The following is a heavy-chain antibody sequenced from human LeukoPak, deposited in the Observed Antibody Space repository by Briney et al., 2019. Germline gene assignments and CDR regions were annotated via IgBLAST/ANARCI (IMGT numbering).Heavy chain of an antibody. D-gene: IGHD3-22*01. CDR3: ARLETVVAGPHD. CDR2: VYYVGTT. J-gene: IGHJ4*02. V-gene: IGHV4-39*01. Sequence: PSETLSLTCIVSGGSISSSVSYWAWIRQPPGKGLEWIGSVYYVGTTYYNPSLKRRVTISVDTSKNQISLKVSSVTAADTAVYFCARLETVVAGPHDWGQGTLVTVSS. CDR1: GGSISSSVSY.